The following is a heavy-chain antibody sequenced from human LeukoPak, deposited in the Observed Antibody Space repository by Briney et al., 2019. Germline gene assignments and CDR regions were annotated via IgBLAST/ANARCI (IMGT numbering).Heavy chain of an antibody. V-gene: IGHV5-51*01. D-gene: IGHD4-23*01. CDR1: GYSFTSYW. Sequence: GESLKISCKGSGYSFTSYWIGRLRQMPGKGLEWMGIIYPGDSDTRYSPSFQGQVTISADKSISTAYPQWSSLKASDTAMYYCARLGGYGGNPLDYWGQGTLVTVSS. CDR3: ARLGGYGGNPLDY. CDR2: IYPGDSDT. J-gene: IGHJ4*02.